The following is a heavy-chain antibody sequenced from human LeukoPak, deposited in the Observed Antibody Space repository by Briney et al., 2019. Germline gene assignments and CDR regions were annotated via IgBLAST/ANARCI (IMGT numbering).Heavy chain of an antibody. CDR1: SYTFTSYG. V-gene: IGHV1-18*04. J-gene: IGHJ4*02. D-gene: IGHD6-19*01. Sequence: ASVKVSCKASSYTFTSYGISWVRQAPGQGLEWMGWISAYNGNTNYAQKLQGRVTMTTDTSTSTAYMELRSLRSDDTAVYYCARSALIAVAGKDDYWGQGTLVTVSS. CDR2: ISAYNGNT. CDR3: ARSALIAVAGKDDY.